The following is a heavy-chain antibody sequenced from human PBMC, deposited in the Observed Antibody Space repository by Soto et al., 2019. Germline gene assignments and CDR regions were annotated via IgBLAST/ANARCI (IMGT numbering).Heavy chain of an antibody. CDR2: IYYSGST. D-gene: IGHD3-22*01. CDR3: AREEYYYDSSGYYDC. V-gene: IGHV4-30-4*01. Sequence: PSETLSLTCTVSGGSISSGDYYWSWIRQPPGKGLEWIGYIYYSGSTYYNPSLKSRVTISVDTSKNQFSLKLGSVTAADTAVYYCAREEYYYDSSGYYDCWGQGTLVTVSS. CDR1: GGSISSGDYY. J-gene: IGHJ4*02.